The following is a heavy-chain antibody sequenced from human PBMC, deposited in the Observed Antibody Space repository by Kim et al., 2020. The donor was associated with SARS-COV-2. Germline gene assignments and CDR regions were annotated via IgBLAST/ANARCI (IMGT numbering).Heavy chain of an antibody. CDR1: GYTFSTYY. V-gene: IGHV1-46*01. D-gene: IGHD2-15*01. CDR2: INPSGSGT. Sequence: ASVKVSCKASGYTFSTYYMHWVRQAPGQGLEWMGLINPSGSGTTYAQKFQGRIIVTRDTSTSTLYMELSSLRSEDTAVYYCAREGCSGGSCPAKNFDYWG. J-gene: IGHJ4*01. CDR3: AREGCSGGSCPAKNFDY.